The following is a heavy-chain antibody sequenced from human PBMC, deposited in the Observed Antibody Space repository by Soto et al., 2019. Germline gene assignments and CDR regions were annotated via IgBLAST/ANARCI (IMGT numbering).Heavy chain of an antibody. CDR1: GFTFSSYS. CDR2: ISSSSSYI. D-gene: IGHD3-22*01. CDR3: ARDQAYYYDSSGYIIDY. J-gene: IGHJ4*02. V-gene: IGHV3-21*01. Sequence: PGGSLRLSCAASGFTFSSYSMNWVRQAPGKGLEWVSSISSSSSYIYYADSVKGRFTISRDNAKNSLYLQMNSLRAEDTAVYYCARDQAYYYDSSGYIIDYWGQGTLVTVSS.